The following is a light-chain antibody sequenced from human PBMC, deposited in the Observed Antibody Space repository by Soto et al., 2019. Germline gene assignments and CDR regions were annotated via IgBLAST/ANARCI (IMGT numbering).Light chain of an antibody. CDR2: DAS. J-gene: IGKJ1*01. V-gene: IGKV3-15*01. CDR1: LSVSRN. Sequence: EIVMTQSPATLSVSPGERATLSCRASLSVSRNLAWYQQKPGQAPRLLILDASTRATGIPARFSGSGSGTEGTLTITSLQSDDFALHYWQQYNAWPRTFGQRTKVEIK. CDR3: QQYNAWPRT.